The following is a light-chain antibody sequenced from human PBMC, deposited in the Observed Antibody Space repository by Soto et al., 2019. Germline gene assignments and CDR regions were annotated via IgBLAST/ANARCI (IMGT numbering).Light chain of an antibody. CDR1: SSDVGGNNY. V-gene: IGLV2-8*01. J-gene: IGLJ2*01. CDR3: STYVVSKTL. Sequence: QSVLTQPPSASGSPGQSVTISCTGTSSDVGGNNYVSWYQQHPGKAPKLMIYEVSKRPAAVPDSFSGSKSGNTASLTVSGLQSEDEADYYCSTYVVSKTLLGGGSKVTVL. CDR2: EVS.